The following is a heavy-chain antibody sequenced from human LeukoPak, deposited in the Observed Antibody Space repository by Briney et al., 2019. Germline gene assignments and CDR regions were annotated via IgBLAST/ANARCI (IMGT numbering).Heavy chain of an antibody. CDR2: IYDSGST. Sequence: PSETLSLTCTVSGGXISGYYWSWIRQPPGKGLEWIGHIYDSGSTNYDPSLKSRVTISVDTSKNQLSLKLSSVTAADTAVYYCARRQLGAYGNYFDYWGQGILVTVSS. J-gene: IGHJ4*02. CDR3: ARRQLGAYGNYFDY. V-gene: IGHV4-59*08. D-gene: IGHD4-17*01. CDR1: GGXISGYY.